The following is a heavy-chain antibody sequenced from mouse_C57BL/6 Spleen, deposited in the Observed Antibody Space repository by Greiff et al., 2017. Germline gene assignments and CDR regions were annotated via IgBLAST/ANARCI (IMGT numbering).Heavy chain of an antibody. V-gene: IGHV5-6*01. CDR2: ISSGGSYT. CDR1: GFTFSSYG. D-gene: IGHD1-1*01. CDR3: ARPKYYGSSLHFDY. Sequence: EVKLMESGGDLVKPGGSLKLSCAASGFTFSSYGMSWVRQTPDKRLEWVATISSGGSYTYYPDSVKGRFTISRDNAKNTLYLQMSSLKSEDTAMYYCARPKYYGSSLHFDYWGQGTTLTVSS. J-gene: IGHJ2*01.